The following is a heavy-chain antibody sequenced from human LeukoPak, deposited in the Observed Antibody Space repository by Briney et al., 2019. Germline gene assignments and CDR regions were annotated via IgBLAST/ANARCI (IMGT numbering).Heavy chain of an antibody. J-gene: IGHJ4*02. CDR3: AKVADVYSVYYFDS. D-gene: IGHD2-21*01. CDR2: IKEDGSEK. Sequence: GGSLRLSCVASGFTFSEAWLSRGCPGPGEGREGGANIKEDGSEKYYVDSVKGRFTISRDNSKNILYLQMNILRAEDTALYYCAKVADVYSVYYFDSWGPGTLVTVSS. CDR1: GFTFSEAW. V-gene: IGHV3-7*03.